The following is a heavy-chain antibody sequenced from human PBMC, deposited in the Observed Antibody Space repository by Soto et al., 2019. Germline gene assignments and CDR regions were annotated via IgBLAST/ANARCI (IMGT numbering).Heavy chain of an antibody. V-gene: IGHV3-23*01. CDR2: ISGSGGST. D-gene: IGHD3-22*01. Sequence: GESLKISCAASGFTFSSYAMSWVRQAPGKGLEWVSAISGSGGSTYYADSVKGRFTISRDNSKNTLYLQMNSLRAEDTAVYYCAKALPRHYYDSSGYGLDYWGQGTLVTVSS. CDR3: AKALPRHYYDSSGYGLDY. CDR1: GFTFSSYA. J-gene: IGHJ4*02.